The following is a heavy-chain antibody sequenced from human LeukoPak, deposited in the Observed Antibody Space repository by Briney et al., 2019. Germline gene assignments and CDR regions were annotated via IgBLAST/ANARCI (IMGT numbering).Heavy chain of an antibody. Sequence: SETLSLTCTVSGGSISSSSYYWGWIRQPPGKGLEWIGSIYYSGSTYYNPSLKSRVTISVDTSKNQFSLKLSSVTAADTAVYYRARRGYDSSGYYYGLNWFDPWGQGTLVTVSS. D-gene: IGHD3-22*01. CDR3: ARRGYDSSGYYYGLNWFDP. V-gene: IGHV4-39*01. CDR1: GGSISSSSYY. J-gene: IGHJ5*02. CDR2: IYYSGST.